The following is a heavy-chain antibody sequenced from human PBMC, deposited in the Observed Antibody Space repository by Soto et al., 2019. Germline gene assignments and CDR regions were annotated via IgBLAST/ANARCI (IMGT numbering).Heavy chain of an antibody. D-gene: IGHD1-26*01. CDR3: AKTHGKALRSGSYWN. CDR1: GLTFSSYG. CDR2: ISYDGSNK. Sequence: PGGSLRLSCAASGLTFSSYGMHWVRQAPGKGLEWVAVISYDGSNKYYADSVKGRFTISRDNSKNTLYLQMNSLRAEDTAVYYCAKTHGKALRSGSYWNWGQGTLVTVSS. V-gene: IGHV3-30*18. J-gene: IGHJ4*02.